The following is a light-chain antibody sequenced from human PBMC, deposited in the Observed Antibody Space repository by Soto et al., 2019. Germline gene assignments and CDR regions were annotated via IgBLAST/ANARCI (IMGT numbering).Light chain of an antibody. CDR3: CSYGGSFYV. CDR1: SSDVGGYNY. CDR2: DVN. V-gene: IGLV2-11*01. J-gene: IGLJ1*01. Sequence: QSALTQPHSVSGSPGQSVAISCSGTSSDVGGYNYVSWYQQHPGKAPKLIIFDVNNRPSGVPDRFSGSKSGSTASLTISGLQAEDEADYYCCSYGGSFYVVGTGTKVTVL.